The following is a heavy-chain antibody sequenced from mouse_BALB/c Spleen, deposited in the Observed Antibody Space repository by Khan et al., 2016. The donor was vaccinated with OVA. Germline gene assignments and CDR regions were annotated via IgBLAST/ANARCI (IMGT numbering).Heavy chain of an antibody. CDR2: INPSNGYT. D-gene: IGHD2-14*01. CDR1: GYTFTSYT. J-gene: IGHJ3*01. Sequence: QVQLKESGAELARPGASVKMSCKASGYTFTSYTIHWIKLRPGQGLEWIGYINPSNGYTNYTQTFKDKATLTADKSSTTAYMQLSSLTSDDSAVYNCVRDGDYYRNDGWFAYWGQGTLVTVSA. V-gene: IGHV1-4*01. CDR3: VRDGDYYRNDGWFAY.